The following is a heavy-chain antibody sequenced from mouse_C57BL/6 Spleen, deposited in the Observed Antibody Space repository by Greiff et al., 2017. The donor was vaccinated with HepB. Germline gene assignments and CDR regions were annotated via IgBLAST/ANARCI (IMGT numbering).Heavy chain of an antibody. V-gene: IGHV1-19*01. J-gene: IGHJ2*01. D-gene: IGHD1-1*01. CDR2: INPYNGGT. Sequence: EVQLQQSGPVLVKPGASVKMSCKASGYTFTDYYMNWVKQSHGKSLEWIGVINPYNGGTSYNQKFKGKATLTVDKSSSTAYMELNSLTSEESAVYYCARWDYYGRSLYFDYWGQGTTLTVSS. CDR3: ARWDYYGRSLYFDY. CDR1: GYTFTDYY.